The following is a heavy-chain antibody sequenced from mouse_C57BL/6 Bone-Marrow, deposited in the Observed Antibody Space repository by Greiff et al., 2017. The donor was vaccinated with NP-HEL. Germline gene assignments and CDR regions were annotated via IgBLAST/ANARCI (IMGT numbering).Heavy chain of an antibody. J-gene: IGHJ4*01. D-gene: IGHD2-1*01. CDR1: GYAFSSYW. V-gene: IGHV1-80*01. Sequence: VQLQQSGAELVKPGASVKISCKASGYAFSSYWMNWVKQRPGKGLEWIGQIYPGDGDTNYNGKFKGKATLTADKSSSTAYMQLSSLTSEDSAVYFCARSTLYYGNYDAMDYWGQGTSVTVSS. CDR2: IYPGDGDT. CDR3: ARSTLYYGNYDAMDY.